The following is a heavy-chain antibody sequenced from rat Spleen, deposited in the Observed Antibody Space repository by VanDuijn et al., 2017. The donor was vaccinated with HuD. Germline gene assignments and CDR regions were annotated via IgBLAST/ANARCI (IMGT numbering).Heavy chain of an antibody. Sequence: EVQLVESGGGLIQPGGSLKLSCAASGFTFSDYAMAWVRQAPKKGLEWVASISTGGGNTYYRDSVKGRFTISRDNAKSTLYLQMDSLRSEDTATYYCARHGDYYGNPHWYFDFWGPGTMVTVSS. J-gene: IGHJ1*01. CDR1: GFTFSDYA. V-gene: IGHV5S23*01. D-gene: IGHD1-6*01. CDR3: ARHGDYYGNPHWYFDF. CDR2: ISTGGGNT.